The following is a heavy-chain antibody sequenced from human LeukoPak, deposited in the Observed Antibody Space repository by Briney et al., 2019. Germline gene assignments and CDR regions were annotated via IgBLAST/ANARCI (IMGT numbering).Heavy chain of an antibody. Sequence: PGESLKISCKGSGYTFTSYWIGWVRQMPGKGLEWMDIIYPGDSDTSYSPSFQGQVTISADKSITTAYLQWSSLKASDNAMYYCARPRLKGGSWDAFDIWGQGTMVTVSS. CDR2: IYPGDSDT. V-gene: IGHV5-51*01. CDR1: GYTFTSYW. D-gene: IGHD6-13*01. J-gene: IGHJ3*02. CDR3: ARPRLKGGSWDAFDI.